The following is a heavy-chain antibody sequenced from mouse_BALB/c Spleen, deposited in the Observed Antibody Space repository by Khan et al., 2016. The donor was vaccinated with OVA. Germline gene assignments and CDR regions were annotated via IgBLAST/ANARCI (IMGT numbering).Heavy chain of an antibody. V-gene: IGHV1-4*01. D-gene: IGHD1-1*01. CDR3: ARDFQCYGSIGAMDN. CDR1: GYTFTSYT. J-gene: IGHJ4*01. CDR2: IIPSTVYT. Sequence: QVQLQQSGAELARPGASVKMSCKASGYTFTSYTMHWVKQRPGQGLEWIGYIIPSTVYTNYNQKFKDKATLTADKSSSTAYMQLSSLTSEDSAVYYCARDFQCYGSIGAMDNWGQGTSVTVSS.